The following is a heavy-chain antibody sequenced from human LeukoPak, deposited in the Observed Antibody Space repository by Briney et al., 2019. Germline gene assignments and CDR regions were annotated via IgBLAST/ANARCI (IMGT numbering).Heavy chain of an antibody. CDR2: ISGSGSNT. CDR3: AKDSIGYYKPFDY. J-gene: IGHJ4*02. CDR1: GFTFSSYA. V-gene: IGHV3-23*01. D-gene: IGHD3-22*01. Sequence: PGGSLRLSCAASGFTFSSYAMNWVRQALGKGLEWVSAISGSGSNTYYSDSVKGRFTISRDNSKNTLYLQMNSLRAEDTAVYYCAKDSIGYYKPFDYWGQGSLVTVSS.